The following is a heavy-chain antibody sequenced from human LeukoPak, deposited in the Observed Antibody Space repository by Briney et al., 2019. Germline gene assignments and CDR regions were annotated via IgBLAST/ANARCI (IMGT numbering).Heavy chain of an antibody. D-gene: IGHD3-3*01. CDR2: IDPEGGER. CDR3: ADFGVVTNWFDP. Sequence: ASVKVSCKVSGYTFTETSIHWVRQTPGKGLEWLGGIDPEGGERVYAQNFRGRVTMSEDTSTDTAYMEVSSLRSEDTAIYYCADFGVVTNWFDPWGQGTLVTVSS. CDR1: GYTFTETS. V-gene: IGHV1-24*01. J-gene: IGHJ5*02.